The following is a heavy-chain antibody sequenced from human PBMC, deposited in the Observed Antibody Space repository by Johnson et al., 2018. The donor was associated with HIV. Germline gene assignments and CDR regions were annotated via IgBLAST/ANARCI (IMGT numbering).Heavy chain of an antibody. Sequence: QVQLVESGGGVVQPGRSLRLSCAASGFTFRSYSMHWVRQAPGKGLERVAVVYSGGGPDYADSVQGRFTISSDNCKNTRCLQMNSLSAEDTAVYYCAKEARRPAFDIGGQGTMVTVSS. J-gene: IGHJ3*02. D-gene: IGHD6-6*01. CDR2: VYSGGGP. V-gene: IGHV3-NL1*01. CDR1: GFTFRSYS. CDR3: AKEARRPAFDI.